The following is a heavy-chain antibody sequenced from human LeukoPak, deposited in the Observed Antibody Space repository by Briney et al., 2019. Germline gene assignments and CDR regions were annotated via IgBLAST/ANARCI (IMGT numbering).Heavy chain of an antibody. CDR1: GFTFSSYS. Sequence: PGGSLRLSCAASGFTFSSYSMNWVRQAPGKGLEWVSSISSSSSYIYYADSVKGRLTISRDNAKNSLYLQMNSLRAEDTAVYYCASGVGSGSYDYWGQGTLVTVSS. D-gene: IGHD3-10*01. V-gene: IGHV3-21*01. J-gene: IGHJ4*02. CDR3: ASGVGSGSYDY. CDR2: ISSSSSYI.